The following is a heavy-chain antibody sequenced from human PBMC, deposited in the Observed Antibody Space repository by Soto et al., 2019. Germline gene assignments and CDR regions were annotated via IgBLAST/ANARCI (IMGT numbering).Heavy chain of an antibody. Sequence: SETLSLTCAVSSFSISSGYYWGWVRQPPGKGLEWIGSIYHSGTTNYSPSLKSRVTISIDTSKNQFSLTLRSVTAADAAVYYCARYILGYCSGGSCTRNAFDIWGQGTMVTVSS. CDR1: SFSISSGYY. J-gene: IGHJ3*02. D-gene: IGHD2-15*01. CDR3: ARYILGYCSGGSCTRNAFDI. V-gene: IGHV4-38-2*01. CDR2: IYHSGTT.